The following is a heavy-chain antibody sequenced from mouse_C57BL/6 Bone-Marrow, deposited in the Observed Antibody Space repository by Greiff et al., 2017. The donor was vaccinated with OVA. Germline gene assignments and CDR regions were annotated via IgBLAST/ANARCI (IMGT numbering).Heavy chain of an antibody. CDR3: ARENYYGSSWYFDV. J-gene: IGHJ1*03. CDR1: GFTFSDFY. V-gene: IGHV7-1*01. Sequence: EVQLVESGGGLVQSGRSLRLSCATSGFTFSDFYMEWVRQAPGKGLEWIAASRNKANDYTTEYSASVKGRFIVSRDTSQSILYLQMNALRAEDTAIYYCARENYYGSSWYFDVWGTGTTVTVSS. CDR2: SRNKANDYTT. D-gene: IGHD1-1*01.